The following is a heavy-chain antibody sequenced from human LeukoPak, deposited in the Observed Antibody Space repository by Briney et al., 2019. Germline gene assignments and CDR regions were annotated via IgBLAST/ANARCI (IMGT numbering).Heavy chain of an antibody. V-gene: IGHV4-30-4*01. CDR2: IYYSGST. D-gene: IGHD3-10*01. J-gene: IGHJ4*02. CDR1: GGSISSGDYY. CDR3: ARHFYGSGSYYQTDYFDY. Sequence: PSETLSLTCTVSGGSISSGDYYWSWIRQPPGKGLEWIGYIYYSGSTYYNPSLKSRVTISVDTSKNQFSLKLSSVTAADTAVYYCARHFYGSGSYYQTDYFDYWGQGTLVTVSS.